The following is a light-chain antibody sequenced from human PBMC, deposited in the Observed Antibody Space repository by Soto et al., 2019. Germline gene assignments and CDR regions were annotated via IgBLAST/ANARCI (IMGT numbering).Light chain of an antibody. Sequence: QSVLTQPPSASGSPGQSVTISCTGTSSDVGGYNYVSWYQQHPGKAPKLMIYEVSKRPSGVPDRFSGSKSGNTASLTVSGLQDEDEADYYCSSYAGSNPLFGGGTKLTVL. V-gene: IGLV2-8*01. CDR2: EVS. J-gene: IGLJ2*01. CDR3: SSYAGSNPL. CDR1: SSDVGGYNY.